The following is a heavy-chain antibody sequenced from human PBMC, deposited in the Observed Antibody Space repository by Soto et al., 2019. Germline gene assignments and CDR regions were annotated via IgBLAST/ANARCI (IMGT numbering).Heavy chain of an antibody. D-gene: IGHD3-10*01. CDR3: ARDLIFGEFSLRRNFDY. V-gene: IGHV3-48*02. J-gene: IGHJ4*02. CDR1: GFTFSSYS. Sequence: GGSLRLSCAASGFTFSSYSMNWVRQAPGKGLEWVSYISSSSSTIYYADSVKGRFTISRDNAKNSLYLQMNSLRDEDTAVYYCARDLIFGEFSLRRNFDYWGQGTLVTVSS. CDR2: ISSSSSTI.